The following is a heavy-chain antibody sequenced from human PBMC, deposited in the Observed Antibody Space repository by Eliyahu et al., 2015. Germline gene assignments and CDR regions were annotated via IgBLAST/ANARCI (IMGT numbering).Heavy chain of an antibody. CDR3: ARGHWNDGLEP. CDR1: GNSINSGDYY. J-gene: IGHJ5*02. D-gene: IGHD1-1*01. Sequence: QVRLQESGPGLVKPSQTLSLTCTVSGNSINSGDYYWSWIRAPPRKGPGWIGGIFSPGAANYNPSLKSRVTISLDTSENQFSLRLTSVTAADTAVYYCARGHWNDGLEPWGQGTLVTVSS. V-gene: IGHV4-61*02. CDR2: IFSPGAA.